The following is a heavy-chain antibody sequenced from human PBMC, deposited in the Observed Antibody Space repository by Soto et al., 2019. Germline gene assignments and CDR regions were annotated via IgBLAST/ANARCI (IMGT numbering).Heavy chain of an antibody. V-gene: IGHV1-69*08. Sequence: QVQLVQSGAEVKKPGSSVKVSCKASGGTFSSYTISWVRQAPGQGLEWMGRIIPILGIANYAQKFQGRVTITADKSTSTAYMELSSLRSEDTAVYYCARDDCGDVHTPYWGQGTLVTVSS. CDR1: GGTFSSYT. CDR3: ARDDCGDVHTPY. CDR2: IIPILGIA. J-gene: IGHJ4*02. D-gene: IGHD4-17*01.